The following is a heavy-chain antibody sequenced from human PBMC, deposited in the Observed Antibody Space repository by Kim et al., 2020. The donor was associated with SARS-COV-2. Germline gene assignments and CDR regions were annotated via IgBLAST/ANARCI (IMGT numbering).Heavy chain of an antibody. J-gene: IGHJ3*02. D-gene: IGHD1-20*01. Sequence: GGSLRLSCAASGFTFSSYAMHWVRQAPGKGLEWVAVISYDGSNKYYADSVKGRFTISRDNSKNTLYLQMNSLRAEDTAVYYCARADRYNWKTTDAFDIWG. CDR1: GFTFSSYA. CDR2: ISYDGSNK. V-gene: IGHV3-30-3*01. CDR3: ARADRYNWKTTDAFDI.